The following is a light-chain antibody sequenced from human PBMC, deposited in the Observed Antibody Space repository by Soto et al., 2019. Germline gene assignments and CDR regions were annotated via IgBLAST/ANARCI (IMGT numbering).Light chain of an antibody. J-gene: IGLJ1*01. CDR2: DVT. Sequence: QSALTQPASVSGSPGQSITISCTGTSNDVGGYNYVSWYQHHPGKAPNLIICDVTDRPSGISYRFSAYKSGNTASLTISGLQAEDEADYSCSSYTSSNAEVFGTGTKVTVL. V-gene: IGLV2-14*03. CDR1: SNDVGGYNY. CDR3: SSYTSSNAEV.